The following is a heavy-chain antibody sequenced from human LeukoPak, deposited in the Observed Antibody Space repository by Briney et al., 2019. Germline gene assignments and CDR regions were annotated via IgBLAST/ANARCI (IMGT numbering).Heavy chain of an antibody. J-gene: IGHJ6*02. CDR1: GFTFSTYG. V-gene: IGHV3-30*18. Sequence: GGSLRLSCAASGFTFSTYGMHWVRQAPGKGLEWVAVISYDGGNKYYADSVKGRFTICRDNSKNSLYLQMNSLRAEDTAVYYCAKDHRSGNYYYGMDVWGQGTTVTVSS. D-gene: IGHD6-19*01. CDR2: ISYDGGNK. CDR3: AKDHRSGNYYYGMDV.